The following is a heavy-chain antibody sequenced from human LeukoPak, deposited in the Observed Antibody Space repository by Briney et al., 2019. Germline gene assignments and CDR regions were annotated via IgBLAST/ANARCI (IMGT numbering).Heavy chain of an antibody. V-gene: IGHV4-59*01. Sequence: SETLSLTCTVSGGSIISYYWSWIRQPPGKGLEWIGYIYYSGSTNYNPSLKSRVTISVDTSKNQFSLKLSSVTAADTAVYYCAGGSAFYYYGMDVWGNGTTVTVSS. CDR3: AGGSAFYYYGMDV. J-gene: IGHJ6*04. D-gene: IGHD3-10*01. CDR1: GGSIISYY. CDR2: IYYSGST.